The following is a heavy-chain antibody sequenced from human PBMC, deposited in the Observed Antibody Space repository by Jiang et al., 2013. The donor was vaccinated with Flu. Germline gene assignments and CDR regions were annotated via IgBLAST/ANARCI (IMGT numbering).Heavy chain of an antibody. V-gene: IGHV4-4*02. CDR2: IHHSATT. J-gene: IGHJ6*04. CDR1: DGSISSDHW. CDR3: ARDLVYFGDRSSSFGMDV. D-gene: IGHD3-10*01. Sequence: PGLVKPSGTLFLTCAVSDGSISSDHWWSWVRQPPGKGLEWIGEIHHSATTNYNPSLRSRITIFIDTSKTQFSLEMSSVTAADTAVYYCARDLVYFGDRSSSFGMDVWGKGTTVTVSS.